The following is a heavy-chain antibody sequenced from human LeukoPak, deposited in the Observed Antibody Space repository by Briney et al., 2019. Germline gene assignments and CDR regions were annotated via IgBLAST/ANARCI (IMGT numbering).Heavy chain of an antibody. V-gene: IGHV3-11*01. D-gene: IGHD3-22*01. CDR1: GFTFSDYY. J-gene: IGHJ3*02. CDR2: ISSSGSTI. Sequence: KPGGSLRLSCAASGFTFSDYYMSWIRQAPGKGLEWVSYISSSGSTIYYADSVKGRFTISRDNAKNSLYLQMNSLRAEDTAVYYCARGQGGYYDSSGYSENDAFDIWGQGTMVTVSS. CDR3: ARGQGGYYDSSGYSENDAFDI.